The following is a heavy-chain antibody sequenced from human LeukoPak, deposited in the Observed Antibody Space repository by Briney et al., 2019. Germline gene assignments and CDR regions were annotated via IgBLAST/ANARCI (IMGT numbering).Heavy chain of an antibody. Sequence: GGSLRLSCAASGCTFSNAWMSWVRQAPGKGLEWVGRIKSKTDGGTTDYAAPVKGRFTISRDDSKNTLYLQMNSLKTETRAVYYWTIASDSSGYFREYYFDYCGQGTLVTVSS. D-gene: IGHD3-22*01. J-gene: IGHJ4*02. CDR3: TIASDSSGYFREYYFDY. CDR2: IKSKTDGGTT. V-gene: IGHV3-15*01. CDR1: GCTFSNAW.